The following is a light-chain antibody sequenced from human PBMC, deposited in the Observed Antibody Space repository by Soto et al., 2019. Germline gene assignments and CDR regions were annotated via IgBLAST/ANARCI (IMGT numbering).Light chain of an antibody. J-gene: IGKJ2*01. CDR2: GSS. V-gene: IGKV3-20*01. CDR3: QQYGSSPPYT. CDR1: QSVSNNY. Sequence: EVVLTQSPGTLSLSPGERATLSCRASQSVSNNYFAWYQQKPGQAPRLLIFGSSDRATGTPDRFSDSGSGTDFTLTISRLEPEDFAVYYCQQYGSSPPYTFGQGTKLEIK.